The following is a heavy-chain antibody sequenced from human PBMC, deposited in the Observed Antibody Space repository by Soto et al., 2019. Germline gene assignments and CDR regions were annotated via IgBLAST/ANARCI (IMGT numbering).Heavy chain of an antibody. V-gene: IGHV4-31*06. CDR1: GVSLTSGTYY. CDR3: WSTEDFFGY. CDR2: IFYSGST. D-gene: IGHD3-3*01. Sequence: SETLSLTCSVSGVSLTSGTYYWSWIRQHPGKGLEWIGYIFYSGSTDYNPSLKSRVNISVDTSKNQFSLKLSSVTAADTAVYYFWSTEDFFGYLGQGTLVTVSS. J-gene: IGHJ4*02.